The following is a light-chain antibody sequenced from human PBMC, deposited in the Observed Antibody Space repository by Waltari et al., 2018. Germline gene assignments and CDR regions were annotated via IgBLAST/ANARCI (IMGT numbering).Light chain of an antibody. CDR2: KVS. CDR3: MQGTHWPYT. V-gene: IGKV2-30*02. CDR1: QSLVHRGGNTY. J-gene: IGKJ5*01. Sequence: DAVLTQSPLSLPATLGQPASIPRQSSQSLVHRGGNTYLNWFQQRPGQSPRRLIYKVSTRDSGVPDRFSGSGSGTDFTLKISRVEAEDFGVYYCMQGTHWPYTFGQGTRLEIK.